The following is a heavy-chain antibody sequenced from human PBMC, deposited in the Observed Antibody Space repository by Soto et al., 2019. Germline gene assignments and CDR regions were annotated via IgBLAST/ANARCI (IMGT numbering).Heavy chain of an antibody. J-gene: IGHJ4*02. Sequence: EVQLLESGGGLVQPGGSLRLSCAASGFTFSSYAMSWVRQAPGKGLEWVSAISGSGGGTYYADSVKGRFTSSRDNSKNTMDLQMNCLRTENTAVYYYAKDCSGSYGVFDYWGQGTLVTVS. CDR2: ISGSGGGT. V-gene: IGHV3-23*01. CDR1: GFTFSSYA. CDR3: AKDCSGSYGVFDY. D-gene: IGHD1-26*01.